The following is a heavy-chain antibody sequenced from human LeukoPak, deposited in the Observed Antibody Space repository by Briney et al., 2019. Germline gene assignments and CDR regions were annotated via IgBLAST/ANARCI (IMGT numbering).Heavy chain of an antibody. CDR3: ARERVCSGGSCYYFDY. D-gene: IGHD2-15*01. CDR2: IYYSGST. Sequence: SETLSLTCTVSGGSISSYYWSWIRQPPGKGLEWIGYIYYSGSTLYNPSLQSRASISVDTSKNQFSLRLSSVTAADTAVYYCARERVCSGGSCYYFDYWGQGTLVTVSS. V-gene: IGHV4-59*12. J-gene: IGHJ4*02. CDR1: GGSISSYY.